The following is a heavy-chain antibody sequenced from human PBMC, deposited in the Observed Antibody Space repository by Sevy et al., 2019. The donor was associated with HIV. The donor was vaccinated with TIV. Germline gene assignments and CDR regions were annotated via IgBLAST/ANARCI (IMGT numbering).Heavy chain of an antibody. CDR2: VSHSGNT. CDR3: ARLRWDLVVVPGATPGCYFDS. D-gene: IGHD2-2*02. V-gene: IGHV4-59*08. Sequence: ETLSLTCTVSGDSINTYYWSWIRQPPGKGLEWIGYVSHSGNTNYNPSLKSRVSMSVDTSTNQFSLKVKSVTTADTAVYYCARLRWDLVVVPGATPGCYFDSWGQGTLVTVSS. J-gene: IGHJ4*02. CDR1: GDSINTYY.